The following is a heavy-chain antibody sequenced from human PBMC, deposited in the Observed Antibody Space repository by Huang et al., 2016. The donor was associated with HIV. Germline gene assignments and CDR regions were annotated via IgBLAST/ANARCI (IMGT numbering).Heavy chain of an antibody. D-gene: IGHD1-1*01. CDR2: SYPGDSDT. Sequence: EVQLVQSGAEVKKPGESLKISCKGPGYSFTSYWIGWVRQMPGKCLEWRVISYPGDSDTRYSPSFQGQVTISADKSSSTAYLQWSSLKASDTAMYYCARLSTTWYFDYWGQGTLVTVSS. CDR3: ARLSTTWYFDY. V-gene: IGHV5-51*01. CDR1: GYSFTSYW. J-gene: IGHJ4*02.